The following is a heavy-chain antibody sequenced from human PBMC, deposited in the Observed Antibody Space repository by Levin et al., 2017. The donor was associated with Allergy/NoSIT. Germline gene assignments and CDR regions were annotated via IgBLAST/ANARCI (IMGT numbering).Heavy chain of an antibody. J-gene: IGHJ6*02. CDR2: IYDSWST. Sequence: MSSETLSLTCTVSGGSISSYYWSWIRQPPGKGLEWIGYIYDSWSTNYNPSLKSRVTISIDTSKSQISLKLTSVTAADTAVYYCARQNDIWDGMDVWGQGTTVTVS. D-gene: IGHD3-9*01. CDR3: ARQNDIWDGMDV. CDR1: GGSISSYY. V-gene: IGHV4-59*01.